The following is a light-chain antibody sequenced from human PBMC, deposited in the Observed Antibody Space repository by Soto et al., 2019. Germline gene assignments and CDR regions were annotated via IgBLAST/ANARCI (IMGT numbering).Light chain of an antibody. J-gene: IGKJ1*01. V-gene: IGKV1-39*01. CDR1: QSISSY. Sequence: DIQMTQSPSFLSASLGDRVAWTWRASQSISSYLNWYQQKPGKAPKLLIYAASSLQSGVPSRFSGSGSGTDFTLTISSLQPEDFATYYCQQSYSTPWTFGQGTKVDIK. CDR2: AAS. CDR3: QQSYSTPWT.